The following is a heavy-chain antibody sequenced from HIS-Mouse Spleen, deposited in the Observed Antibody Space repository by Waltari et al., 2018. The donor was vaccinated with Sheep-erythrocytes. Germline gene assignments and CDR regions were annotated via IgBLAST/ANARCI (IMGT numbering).Heavy chain of an antibody. Sequence: QVQLVESGGGVVQPGRSLRLSCAASGFTFSSYAMHWVRQAPGKGLEWVAVISYDGSNKYYADSVKGRFTISRDNSKNKLYLQMNSLRAEDTAVYYCARGAFDIWGQGTMVTVSS. CDR1: GFTFSSYA. CDR3: ARGAFDI. J-gene: IGHJ3*02. V-gene: IGHV3-30-3*01. CDR2: ISYDGSNK.